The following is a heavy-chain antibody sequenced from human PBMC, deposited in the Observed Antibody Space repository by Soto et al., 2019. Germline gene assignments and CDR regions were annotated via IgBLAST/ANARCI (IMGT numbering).Heavy chain of an antibody. V-gene: IGHV1-46*03. CDR3: ARDRNLETSAWARDY. Sequence: QVQLVQSGAEVKKPGAAVEVSCKASGYTFTSHYVHWVRHAPGQGLEWMGLINANSGTTSYAQKFQGRVTMTRDTSTSTVYMELSSLRFEDTAVYYCARDRNLETSAWARDYWGQGTLVTVSS. CDR1: GYTFTSHY. D-gene: IGHD6-19*01. J-gene: IGHJ4*02. CDR2: INANSGTT.